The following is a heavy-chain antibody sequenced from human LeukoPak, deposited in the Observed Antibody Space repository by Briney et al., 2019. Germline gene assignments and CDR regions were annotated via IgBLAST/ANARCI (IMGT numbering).Heavy chain of an antibody. Sequence: PGGSLRLSCAASGFTFSGYDMHWVRQAPGKGLEWVAVISYDGSNKYYADSVKGRFTISRDNSKNTLYLQMNSLRAEDTAVYYCAKSIAVAGTDAFDIWGQGTMVTVSS. CDR3: AKSIAVAGTDAFDI. CDR2: ISYDGSNK. J-gene: IGHJ3*02. V-gene: IGHV3-30*18. D-gene: IGHD6-19*01. CDR1: GFTFSGYD.